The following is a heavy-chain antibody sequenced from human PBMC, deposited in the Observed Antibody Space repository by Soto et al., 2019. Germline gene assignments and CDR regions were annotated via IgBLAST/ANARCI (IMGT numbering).Heavy chain of an antibody. J-gene: IGHJ4*02. Sequence: SETLSLTCAVSGDSISSGYYWAWIRQPPGKKLEWIGSVYYSGSTHDNPSLQSRVTISVDTSRNQFSLNLISVTAADTAVYFCARQPRGPGYGERGLYFDHWGQGTLVTVSS. CDR1: GDSISSGYY. V-gene: IGHV4-38-2*01. CDR2: VYYSGST. CDR3: ARQPRGPGYGERGLYFDH. D-gene: IGHD3-16*01.